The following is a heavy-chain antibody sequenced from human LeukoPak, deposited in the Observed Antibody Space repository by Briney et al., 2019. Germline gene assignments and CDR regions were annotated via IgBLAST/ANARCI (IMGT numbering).Heavy chain of an antibody. D-gene: IGHD1-26*01. Sequence: ASVKVSCKASGYTFTSYGISWVRQAPGQGLEWMGWISAYNGNTKNAQKLLGRVTMTTDTTTGTAYMELRSLRSDDTAVYYRARELSWEGLLGYWGQGTLVTVSS. CDR1: GYTFTSYG. J-gene: IGHJ4*02. V-gene: IGHV1-18*01. CDR2: ISAYNGNT. CDR3: ARELSWEGLLGY.